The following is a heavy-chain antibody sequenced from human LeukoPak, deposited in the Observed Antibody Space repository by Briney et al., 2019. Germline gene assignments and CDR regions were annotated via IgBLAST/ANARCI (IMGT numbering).Heavy chain of an antibody. CDR1: GFTFSDYY. CDR2: ISSSGATI. CDR3: ARRRDSGSLQHFDY. V-gene: IGHV3-11*01. Sequence: GGSLRLSCAASGFTFSDYYMSWIRQAPGKGLEWVSYISSSGATIYYADSVKGRFTISRDNAKNSLYLQMNSLRAEDTAVYYCARRRDSGSLQHFDYWGQGTLVTVSS. J-gene: IGHJ4*02. D-gene: IGHD1-26*01.